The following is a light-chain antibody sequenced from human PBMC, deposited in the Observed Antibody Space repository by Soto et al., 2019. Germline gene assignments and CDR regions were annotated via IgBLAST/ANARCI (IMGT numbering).Light chain of an antibody. J-gene: IGKJ5*01. V-gene: IGKV1-5*01. CDR1: QSLGDW. Sequence: DIQMTQSPSTLSASVGDRVTITCRASQSLGDWLAWYQQKPGKAPELLIHDASSLESGVPSRFRGSGSGTDFTFTISRLQPEDIATYYCQQYENLPTFGQGTRLENK. CDR2: DAS. CDR3: QQYENLPT.